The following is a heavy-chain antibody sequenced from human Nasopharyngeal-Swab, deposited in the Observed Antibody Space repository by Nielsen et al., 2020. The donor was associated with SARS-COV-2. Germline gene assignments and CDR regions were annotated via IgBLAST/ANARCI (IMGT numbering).Heavy chain of an antibody. D-gene: IGHD3-3*01. J-gene: IGHJ3*02. CDR1: GFSLSNARMG. Sequence: SGPTLVKPTETLTLTCTVSGFSLSNARMGVSWIRQPPGKALEWLAHIFSNDEKSYSTSLKSRLIISKDTSKSQVVLTMTNMDPVDTATYYCARIVNSYFDFWSGYTDAFDIWGQGTMVTVSS. V-gene: IGHV2-26*01. CDR2: IFSNDEK. CDR3: ARIVNSYFDFWSGYTDAFDI.